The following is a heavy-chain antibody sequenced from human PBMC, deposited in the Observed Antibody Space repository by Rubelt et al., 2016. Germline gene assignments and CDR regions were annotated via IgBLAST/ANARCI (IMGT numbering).Heavy chain of an antibody. V-gene: IGHV3-66*01. D-gene: IGHD7-27*01. CDR2: IYSGGST. CDR1: GFTVSSNY. Sequence: EVQLVESGGGLVQPGGSLRLSCAASGFTVSSNYMSWVRQAPGKGLEWVSVIYSGGSTSYADSVTGRFTISRGNSKNTLYLQRNSLRAEDTGVYYCARNWGFDYWGQGTLVTVSS. J-gene: IGHJ4*02. CDR3: ARNWGFDY.